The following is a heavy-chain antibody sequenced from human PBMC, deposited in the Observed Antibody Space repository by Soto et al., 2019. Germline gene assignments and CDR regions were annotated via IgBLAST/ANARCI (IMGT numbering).Heavy chain of an antibody. CDR1: GGNFSRYA. Sequence: QVQLVQSGAEVKKPGSSVKVSCKASGGNFSRYAISWLRQAPGQGLEWMGGIIPVFRTTNYEQKLQGRVTITADGSTSTAYMELSSLTSADTAVYYCAKSSPDRLIQTPAGNQYYSPMDVWGQGTTVTVSS. J-gene: IGHJ6*02. CDR3: AKSSPDRLIQTPAGNQYYSPMDV. V-gene: IGHV1-69*01. D-gene: IGHD1-1*01. CDR2: IIPVFRTT.